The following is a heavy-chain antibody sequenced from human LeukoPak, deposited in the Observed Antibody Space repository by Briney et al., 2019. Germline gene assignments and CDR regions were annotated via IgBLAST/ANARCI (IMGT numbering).Heavy chain of an antibody. Sequence: RPGGSLRLSCAASGFTFSSYAMHWVRQTPGKGLEYVSAISTNGGGTYYANSVKGRFTISRDNSKNTLYLQMGSLRAEDMAVYFCARYCNGVTCYSGYDYGGQGTLVTVSS. D-gene: IGHD2-15*01. CDR2: ISTNGGGT. CDR3: ARYCNGVTCYSGYDY. J-gene: IGHJ4*02. CDR1: GFTFSSYA. V-gene: IGHV3-64*01.